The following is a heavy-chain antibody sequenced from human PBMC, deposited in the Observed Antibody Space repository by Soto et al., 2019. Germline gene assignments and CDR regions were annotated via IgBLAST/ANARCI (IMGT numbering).Heavy chain of an antibody. J-gene: IGHJ4*02. CDR2: ISDGVTT. D-gene: IGHD5-12*01. Sequence: GGSLRLSCAASGFRVTNIYMSWIRQAPGKGLEWASTISDGVTTWYADSVRGRFTISRDNSKNTLYLQMNSLRAEDTAIYYCARDHGFCGYDFRGQGTQVTVSS. V-gene: IGHV3-53*01. CDR1: GFRVTNIY. CDR3: ARDHGFCGYDF.